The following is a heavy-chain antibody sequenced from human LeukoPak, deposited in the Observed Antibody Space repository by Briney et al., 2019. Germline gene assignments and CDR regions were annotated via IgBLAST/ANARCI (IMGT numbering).Heavy chain of an antibody. V-gene: IGHV3-11*04. CDR2: ISSSGSTI. CDR1: GFTFSDYY. J-gene: IGHJ6*03. Sequence: GGSLRLSCAASGFTFSDYYMSWIRQAPGKGLEWVSYISSSGSTIYYADSVKGRFTISRDNAKNSLYLQMNSMRAEDTAVYYCARVLDYSNYLGYYYYMDVWGKGATVTVSS. CDR3: ARVLDYSNYLGYYYYMDV. D-gene: IGHD4-11*01.